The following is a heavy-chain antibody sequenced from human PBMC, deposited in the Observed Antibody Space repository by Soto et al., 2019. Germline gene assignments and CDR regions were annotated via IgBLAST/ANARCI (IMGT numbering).Heavy chain of an antibody. CDR1: GFTFSSYG. D-gene: IGHD3-16*02. Sequence: QVQLVESGGGVVQPGRSLRLSCAASGFTFSSYGMHWVRQAPGKGLEWVAVIWYDGSNKYYADSVKGRFTISRDNSKNPLYLQMNSLRAEDTAVYYCARDPYVWGSYRRSTYFDYWGQGTLVTVSS. V-gene: IGHV3-33*01. J-gene: IGHJ4*02. CDR3: ARDPYVWGSYRRSTYFDY. CDR2: IWYDGSNK.